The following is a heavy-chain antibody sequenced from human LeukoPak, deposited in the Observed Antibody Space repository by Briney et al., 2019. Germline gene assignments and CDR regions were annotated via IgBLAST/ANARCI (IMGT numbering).Heavy chain of an antibody. J-gene: IGHJ4*02. V-gene: IGHV4-59*12. Sequence: SEILSLTCTVSGGSISSYYWSWIRQPPGKGLEWIGYIYYSGSTNYNPSLKSRVTISVDTSKNQFSLKLSSVTAADTAVYYCARRVAHRSLDYWGQGTLVTVSS. CDR1: GGSISSYY. CDR3: ARRVAHRSLDY. CDR2: IYYSGST. D-gene: IGHD1-14*01.